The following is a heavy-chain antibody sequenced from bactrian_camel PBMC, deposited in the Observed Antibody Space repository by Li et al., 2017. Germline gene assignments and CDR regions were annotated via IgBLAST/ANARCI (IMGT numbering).Heavy chain of an antibody. Sequence: HVQLVESGGGSVQPGGSLRLSCAASGYTDGSCSMGWFRQVPGKERELVSPIGTDGSTYYGDSVKGRFTISQDAAKNTVYLQMNSLKPEDTATYYCNLQEEGCTSGAWWGDFAWWGQGTQVTVS. D-gene: IGHD1*01. J-gene: IGHJ6*01. CDR1: GYTDGSCS. V-gene: IGHV3S9*01. CDR2: IGTDGST. CDR3: NLQEEGCTSGAWWGDFAW.